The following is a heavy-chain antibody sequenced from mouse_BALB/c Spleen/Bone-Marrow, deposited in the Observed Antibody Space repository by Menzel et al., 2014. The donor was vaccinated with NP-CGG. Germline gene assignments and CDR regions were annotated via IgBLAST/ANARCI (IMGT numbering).Heavy chain of an antibody. J-gene: IGHJ2*01. D-gene: IGHD2-14*01. CDR2: INPDSSTI. CDR3: ARRVYRYDPPAY. CDR1: GFDFSRHW. Sequence: DVQLQESGGGLAQPGGSLKLSCAASGFDFSRHWMSWVRQAPGKGLEWIGEINPDSSTINYTPSLKDKFIISRDNAKNTLCLQMSKVRSEDTAFYYCARRVYRYDPPAYWGQGTTLTVSS. V-gene: IGHV4-1*02.